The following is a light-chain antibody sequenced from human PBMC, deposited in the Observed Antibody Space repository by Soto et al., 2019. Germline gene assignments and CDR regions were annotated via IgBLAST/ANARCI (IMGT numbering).Light chain of an antibody. CDR3: QQYGGSPRT. Sequence: EIVLTQSPGTLSLSPGERATLSCRASQSVSSSSLAWYQQKRGQAPRLLIHDASSRATGIPDRSSGSGSGTDFTLTISRLEPEDFAVYYCQQYGGSPRTFGQGTKVDNK. CDR1: QSVSSSS. J-gene: IGKJ1*01. V-gene: IGKV3-20*01. CDR2: DAS.